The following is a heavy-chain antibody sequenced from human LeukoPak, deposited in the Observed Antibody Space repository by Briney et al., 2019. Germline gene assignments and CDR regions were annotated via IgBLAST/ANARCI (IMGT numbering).Heavy chain of an antibody. CDR2: INPNSGGT. CDR3: APYYYDSSGYYYWVY. CDR1: GYTFTGYY. D-gene: IGHD3-22*01. Sequence: ASVTVSCKASGYTFTGYYMHWVRQAPGQGLEWMGWINPNSGGTNYAQKFQGRVTMTRDTSISTAYMELSRLRSDDTAVYYCAPYYYDSSGYYYWVYWGQGTLVTVSS. V-gene: IGHV1-2*02. J-gene: IGHJ4*02.